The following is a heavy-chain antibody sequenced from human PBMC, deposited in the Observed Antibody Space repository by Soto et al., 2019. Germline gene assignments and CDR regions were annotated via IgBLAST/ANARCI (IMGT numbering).Heavy chain of an antibody. J-gene: IGHJ4*02. CDR2: FDPEDGET. Sequence: GASVKVSCKVSGYTHTELSMHWVRQAPGKGLEWMGGFDPEDGETIYAQKFQGRVTMTEDTSTDTAYMELSSLRSEDTAVYYCATSLDYYDSSGYHRDWGQGTLVTVSS. CDR3: ATSLDYYDSSGYHRD. V-gene: IGHV1-24*01. D-gene: IGHD3-22*01. CDR1: GYTHTELS.